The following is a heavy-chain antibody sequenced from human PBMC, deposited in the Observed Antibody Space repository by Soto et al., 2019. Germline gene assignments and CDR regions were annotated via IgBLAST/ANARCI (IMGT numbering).Heavy chain of an antibody. Sequence: QVQLVQSGAEVKKPGASVKVSCKASGYTFTSYGISWVREAPGQGLEWMGWISAYNGNTNYAQKLQGRVTMTTDTPTSTAYLELRSLRSDDTALYYCARSDGSWSYLWEEVDYYYGMDVWGQGTTVTSSS. J-gene: IGHJ6*02. CDR1: GYTFTSYG. CDR2: ISAYNGNT. D-gene: IGHD3-10*01. CDR3: ARSDGSWSYLWEEVDYYYGMDV. V-gene: IGHV1-18*01.